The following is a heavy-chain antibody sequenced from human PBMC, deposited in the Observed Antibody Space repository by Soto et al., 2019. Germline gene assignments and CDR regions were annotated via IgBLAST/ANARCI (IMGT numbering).Heavy chain of an antibody. CDR3: ARVGGSGTISSRFDY. J-gene: IGHJ4*02. CDR2: INHSGST. CDR1: GGAFSGYY. D-gene: IGHD3-10*01. V-gene: IGHV4-34*01. Sequence: PSVTLSRTCAVYGGAFSGYYWSWIRQPPGKGLEWIGEINHSGSTNYNPSLKSRVTISVDTSKNQFSLKLSSVTPADTAVYYCARVGGSGTISSRFDYWGRGTLGTASS.